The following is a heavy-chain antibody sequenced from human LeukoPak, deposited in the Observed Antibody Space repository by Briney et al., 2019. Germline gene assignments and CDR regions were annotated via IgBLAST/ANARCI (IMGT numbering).Heavy chain of an antibody. D-gene: IGHD3-10*01. J-gene: IGHJ4*02. CDR3: ARDTVDYYGSGSLDY. V-gene: IGHV3-7*01. CDR2: IKQDGSEK. CDR1: GFTFSSYA. Sequence: GGSLRLSCAASGFTFSSYAMSWVRQAPGKGLKWVANIKQDGSEKYYVDSVKGRFTISRDNAKNSLYLQMNSLRAEDTAVYYCARDTVDYYGSGSLDYWGQGTLVTVSS.